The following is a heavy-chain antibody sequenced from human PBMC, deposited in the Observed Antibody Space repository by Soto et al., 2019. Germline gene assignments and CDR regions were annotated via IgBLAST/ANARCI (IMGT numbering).Heavy chain of an antibody. CDR3: ARHASFLDY. J-gene: IGHJ4*02. Sequence: SETLSLTCAVYGVSFSGYCWSWIRQPPGKGLEWIGSINHSGSTYYNPSLKSRVTVSVDTSKNQFSLKLSSVTAADTAVYYCARHASFLDYWGQGTLVTVSS. CDR1: GVSFSGYC. V-gene: IGHV4-34*01. CDR2: INHSGST. D-gene: IGHD2-2*01.